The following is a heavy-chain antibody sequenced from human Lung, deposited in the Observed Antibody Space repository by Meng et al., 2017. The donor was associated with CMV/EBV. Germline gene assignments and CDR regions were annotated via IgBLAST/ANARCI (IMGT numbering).Heavy chain of an antibody. CDR1: GYTFTSYQ. CDR3: ARDQRTSIFARVSRSCFAY. Sequence: ASXXVSXKASGYTFTSYQMHWVRQAPGQGLEWMGVINPSGGRTDYAQKFQGRVTMTRDTSTNTVYMELNSLRSEDTAVYFCARDQRTSIFARVSRSCFAYXGQGXLVTVSS. J-gene: IGHJ4*02. CDR2: INPSGGRT. D-gene: IGHD3-3*01. V-gene: IGHV1-46*01.